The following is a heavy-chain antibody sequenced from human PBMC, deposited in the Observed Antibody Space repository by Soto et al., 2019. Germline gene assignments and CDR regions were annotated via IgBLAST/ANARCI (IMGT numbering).Heavy chain of an antibody. Sequence: SETLSLTCSVSRGSVSSGGYSWSWIRQPPGKGLEWIGFISPSGSPAYNPSLKSRVTISADRSKNQISLELSFVTAADTAVYYCSRGVLAWGPGILVTVSS. V-gene: IGHV4-30-2*01. CDR3: SRGVLA. CDR2: ISPSGSP. D-gene: IGHD2-8*01. CDR1: RGSVSSGGYS. J-gene: IGHJ5*02.